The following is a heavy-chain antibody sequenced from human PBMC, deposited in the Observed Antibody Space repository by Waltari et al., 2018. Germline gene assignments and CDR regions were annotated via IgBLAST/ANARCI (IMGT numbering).Heavy chain of an antibody. J-gene: IGHJ4*02. V-gene: IGHV1-69*02. D-gene: IGHD4-17*01. CDR2: IMTILSKT. CDR1: GGTFSSYT. Sequence: VQLVQSGAEVKKPGSSVKVSCKASGGTFSSYTISWVRQAPGQGLEWMGRIMTILSKTNYEQEFQGKVTITADKTTSTAYMELSRLRSEDTAVYYCATSIGRTTVTAYTHWGQGTLVTVSS. CDR3: ATSIGRTTVTAYTH.